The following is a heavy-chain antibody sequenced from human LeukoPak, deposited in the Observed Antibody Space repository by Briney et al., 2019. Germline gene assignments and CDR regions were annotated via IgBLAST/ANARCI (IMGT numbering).Heavy chain of an antibody. V-gene: IGHV4-34*01. D-gene: IGHD3-3*01. CDR2: INHSGST. CDR1: GGSFGGYY. CDR3: ARGLCRSSHYDFWSGYSCPNWFDP. J-gene: IGHJ5*02. Sequence: PSETLSLTCAVYGGSFGGYYWSWIRQPPGKGLEWIGEINHSGSTNYNPSLKSRVTISVDTSKNQFSLQLSSVTAADTAVYYCARGLCRSSHYDFWSGYSCPNWFDPWGQGNLVTVSS.